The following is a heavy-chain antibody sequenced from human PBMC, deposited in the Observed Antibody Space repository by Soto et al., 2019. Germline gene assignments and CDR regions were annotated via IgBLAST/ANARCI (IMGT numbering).Heavy chain of an antibody. V-gene: IGHV3-33*01. J-gene: IGHJ6*02. Sequence: QVQLVESGGGVVQPGRSLRLSCAASGFTFSSYGMHWVRQAPGKGLEWVAVIWYDGSNKYYADSVKGRFTISRDNSKNTLYLQMNSLRAEDTAVYYCARDWGVGYSYSLVSYYYYGMDVWGQGTTVTVSS. CDR3: ARDWGVGYSYSLVSYYYYGMDV. CDR1: GFTFSSYG. D-gene: IGHD5-18*01. CDR2: IWYDGSNK.